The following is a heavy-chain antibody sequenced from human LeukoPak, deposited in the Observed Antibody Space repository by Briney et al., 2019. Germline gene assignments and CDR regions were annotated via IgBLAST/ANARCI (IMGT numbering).Heavy chain of an antibody. J-gene: IGHJ4*02. CDR1: GFTFSNYA. CDR2: ISGSGGNT. CDR3: AKDHRGLLWFGELLVY. D-gene: IGHD3-10*01. Sequence: GGSLRLSFAASGFTFSNYAMSWVRPAPGKGLEWVSAISGSGGNTYYADSVKVRFTISRDNSNSMLYLQMNSLRGEDTAVYYCAKDHRGLLWFGELLVYWGQGTLVSVSS. V-gene: IGHV3-23*01.